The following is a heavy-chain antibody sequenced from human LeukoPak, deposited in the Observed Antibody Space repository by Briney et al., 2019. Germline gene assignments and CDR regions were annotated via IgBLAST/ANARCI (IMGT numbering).Heavy chain of an antibody. J-gene: IGHJ4*02. Sequence: PSETLSLTCAVYGGSFSGYYWSWIRQPPGKGLEWIGEINHSGSTNYNPSLKSRVTISVDTSKNQFSLKLSSVTAVDTAVYYCARAKVVPAASLMDYWGQGTLVTVSS. V-gene: IGHV4-34*01. CDR3: ARAKVVPAASLMDY. CDR1: GGSFSGYY. CDR2: INHSGST. D-gene: IGHD2-2*01.